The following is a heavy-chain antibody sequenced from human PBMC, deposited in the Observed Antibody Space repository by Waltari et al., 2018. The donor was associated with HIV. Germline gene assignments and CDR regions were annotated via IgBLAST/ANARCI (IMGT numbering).Heavy chain of an antibody. Sequence: QLQLQESGPGLVKPSETLSLTCTVSGGSISSSSYYWGWIRQPPGKGLEWIGSIYYSGSTYYNPSLKSRVTISVDTSKNQFSLKLSSVTAADTAVYYCARHEGRQLASYWGQGTLVTVSS. CDR1: GGSISSSSYY. J-gene: IGHJ4*02. D-gene: IGHD6-6*01. CDR3: ARHEGRQLASY. CDR2: IYYSGST. V-gene: IGHV4-39*01.